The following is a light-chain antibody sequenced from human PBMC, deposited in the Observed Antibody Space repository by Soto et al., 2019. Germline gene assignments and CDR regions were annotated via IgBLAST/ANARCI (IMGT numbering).Light chain of an antibody. Sequence: QSVLTQPPSVSEAPGQSVTISCTGSSSNIGAGYEAHWYQQVPGTAPKLLIYENNNRPSGVPDRFSGSKSGTSASLAITGLQAEDEAEYYCQSYDSSLSGYVFGTVTKLTVL. CDR2: ENN. V-gene: IGLV1-40*01. CDR3: QSYDSSLSGYV. CDR1: SSNIGAGYE. J-gene: IGLJ1*01.